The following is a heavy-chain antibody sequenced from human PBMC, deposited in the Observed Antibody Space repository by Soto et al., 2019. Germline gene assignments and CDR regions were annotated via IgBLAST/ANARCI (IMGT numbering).Heavy chain of an antibody. CDR1: GYTFTNYD. CDR3: VRVYGEIDY. Sequence: QVQLVQSGAEVKKPGASVKVSCKASGYTFTNYDINWVRQATGQGLEWMGWMNPKSGNTGYAQPFQGRVIMTRSTPISTAYMELSSLRSEDTAVYYCVRVYGEIDYWGPGTLVTVSS. D-gene: IGHD4-17*01. V-gene: IGHV1-8*02. J-gene: IGHJ4*02. CDR2: MNPKSGNT.